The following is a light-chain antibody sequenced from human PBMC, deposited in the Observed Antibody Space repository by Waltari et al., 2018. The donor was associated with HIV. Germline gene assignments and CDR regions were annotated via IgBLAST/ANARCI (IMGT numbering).Light chain of an antibody. V-gene: IGKV1-NL1*01. CDR3: HQYFSDPFT. Sequence: DIQMTQFPSSLSASVGDRVTITCRATQDIGNSVSWYQQRPGKVPKLLVYGGYIRHRGVASRFTGRGSGTEYTLTISSLQPEDFATYYCHQYFSDPFTFGGGTKVEI. CDR2: GGY. J-gene: IGKJ4*01. CDR1: QDIGNS.